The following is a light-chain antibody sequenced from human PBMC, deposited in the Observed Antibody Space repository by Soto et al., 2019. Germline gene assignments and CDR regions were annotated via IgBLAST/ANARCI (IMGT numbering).Light chain of an antibody. J-gene: IGKJ1*01. Sequence: DIQMTQSPSTLSASVGDRVTITCRASQRISSWLAWYQQKPGKAPKLLIYDASSLESGVPSRFSGSGAVKEFTLTISSLQPDDFASYCCQQYNSYPWTFGQGTTLEIK. CDR1: QRISSW. CDR3: QQYNSYPWT. CDR2: DAS. V-gene: IGKV1-5*01.